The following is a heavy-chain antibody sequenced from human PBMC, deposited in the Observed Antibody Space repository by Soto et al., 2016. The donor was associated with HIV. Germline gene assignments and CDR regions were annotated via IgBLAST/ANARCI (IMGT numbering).Heavy chain of an antibody. CDR3: ATDLVRGGIATAGPGDY. CDR2: FDPEDGET. V-gene: IGHV1-24*01. D-gene: IGHD6-13*01. CDR1: GYTLTELS. Sequence: QVQLVQSGAEVRKPGASVKVSCKVSGYTLTELSMHWVRQAPGKGLEWMGGFDPEDGETIYAQKLQGRVTMTEDTSTGTAYMELSSLRSEDTAVYYCATDLVRGGIATAGPGDYWGQGTLVTVSS. J-gene: IGHJ4*02.